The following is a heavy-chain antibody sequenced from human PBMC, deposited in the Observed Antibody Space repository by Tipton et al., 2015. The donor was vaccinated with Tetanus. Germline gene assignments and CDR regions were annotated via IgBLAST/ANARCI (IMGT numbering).Heavy chain of an antibody. CDR1: GGSINSGGYF. Sequence: TLSLTCTVSGGSINSGGYFWSWIRQHPGKGLEWIGYIYYSGPTNYNPSLKSRVTISVDTSKNQFSLKLSSVTAADTAVYYCASVYYRGRDRAFDIWGHGTMVTVSS. D-gene: IGHD5-12*01. CDR2: IYYSGPT. V-gene: IGHV4-31*03. CDR3: ASVYYRGRDRAFDI. J-gene: IGHJ3*02.